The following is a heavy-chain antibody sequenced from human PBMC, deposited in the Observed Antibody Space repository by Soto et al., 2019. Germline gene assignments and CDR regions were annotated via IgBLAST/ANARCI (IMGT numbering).Heavy chain of an antibody. V-gene: IGHV1-2*02. Sequence: QVQLVQSGAEVKKPGASVNVSCKASGYTFTVYYMHWVRQAPGQGLEWMGWINPKSGGTMYPQKLQRMVTMTWDTSISTAYMALTRLRSDATAVYYCARDLAKGGGSAGFDYWGQGTLVTVSS. D-gene: IGHD1-26*01. CDR2: INPKSGGT. J-gene: IGHJ4*02. CDR1: GYTFTVYY. CDR3: ARDLAKGGGSAGFDY.